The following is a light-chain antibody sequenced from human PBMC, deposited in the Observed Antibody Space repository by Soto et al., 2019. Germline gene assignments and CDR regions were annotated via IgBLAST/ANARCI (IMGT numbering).Light chain of an antibody. V-gene: IGKV3-20*01. Sequence: EIVLTQSPGTLSLSPGERATLSCRASQSVSSSYLARYQQKPGQAPRLLIYGASSRATGIPDRFSGSGSGTDFTLTISRLEAEDFAVYFCQQYGSSPITFGQGTRLEIK. J-gene: IGKJ5*01. CDR1: QSVSSSY. CDR3: QQYGSSPIT. CDR2: GAS.